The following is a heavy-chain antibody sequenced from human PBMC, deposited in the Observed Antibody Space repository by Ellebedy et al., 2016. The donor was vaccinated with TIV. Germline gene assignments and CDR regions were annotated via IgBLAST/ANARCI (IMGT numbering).Heavy chain of an antibody. D-gene: IGHD6-19*01. CDR1: GFTFNSYA. Sequence: GESLKISCAASGFTFNSYAMPWVRQAPGKGLEWVAVISYDGSSKYYADSVKGRFTIARDNSMTTLYLEMNSLRAEDTAVYYCARDLDKSSGWYGGAAYWGQGTLVTVSS. CDR2: ISYDGSSK. CDR3: ARDLDKSSGWYGGAAY. J-gene: IGHJ4*02. V-gene: IGHV3-30-3*01.